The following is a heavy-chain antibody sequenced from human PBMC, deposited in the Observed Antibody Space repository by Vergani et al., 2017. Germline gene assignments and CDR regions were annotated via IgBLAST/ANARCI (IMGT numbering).Heavy chain of an antibody. CDR1: GHTSSDFQ. CDR2: FDLEDGQS. J-gene: IGHJ4*02. D-gene: IGHD2-2*02. V-gene: IGHV1-69-2*01. CDR3: AVFQLLYWWELPSFDY. Sequence: EVRLDQSGAEVKRPGTTVKISCKVSGHTSSDFQIHWVQQGPGRGLEWMGLFDLEDGQSIQTDKFVGRVTMTADKSMDTAYMELSRLRSDDTAVYYCAVFQLLYWWELPSFDYWGQGTLVTVSS.